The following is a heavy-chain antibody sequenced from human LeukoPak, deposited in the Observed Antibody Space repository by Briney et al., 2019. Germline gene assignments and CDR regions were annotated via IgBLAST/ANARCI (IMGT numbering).Heavy chain of an antibody. CDR2: IIPIFGTA. CDR3: ARDRDSSGWYKGPLDY. CDR1: GGTFSSYA. D-gene: IGHD6-19*01. V-gene: IGHV1-69*13. Sequence: SVKVSCKASGGTFSSYAISWVRRAPGQGLEWMGGIIPIFGTANYAQKFQGRVTITADESTSTAYMELSSLRSEDTAVYYCARDRDSSGWYKGPLDYWGQGTLVTVSS. J-gene: IGHJ4*02.